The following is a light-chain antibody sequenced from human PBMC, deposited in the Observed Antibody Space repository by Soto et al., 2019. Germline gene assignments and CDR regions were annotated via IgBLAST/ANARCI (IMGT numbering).Light chain of an antibody. V-gene: IGKV1-5*01. CDR3: QQSYSSPPT. CDR2: DAS. CDR1: QSISSW. Sequence: DIQMTQSPSTLSASVLERVTITFLASQSISSWLAWYQQKPGKAPKLLIYDASSLESGVPSRFSGSGSGTEFTLTISSLQPEDFATYYCQQSYSSPPTFGQGTKVDIK. J-gene: IGKJ1*01.